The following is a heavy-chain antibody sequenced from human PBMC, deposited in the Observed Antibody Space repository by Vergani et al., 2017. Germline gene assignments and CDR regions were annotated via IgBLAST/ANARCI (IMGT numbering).Heavy chain of an antibody. J-gene: IGHJ6*02. CDR3: ARDRLPIAAAGTSGYYYGMDV. V-gene: IGHV3-30*03. CDR1: GFTFSSYG. D-gene: IGHD6-13*01. CDR2: ISYDGSNK. Sequence: QVQLVESGGGVVQPGRSLRLSCAASGFTFSSYGMHWVRQAPGKGLEWVAVISYDGSNKYYADSVKGRFTISRDNSKNTLYLQMNSLRSEDTAVYYCARDRLPIAAAGTSGYYYGMDVWGQGTTVTVSS.